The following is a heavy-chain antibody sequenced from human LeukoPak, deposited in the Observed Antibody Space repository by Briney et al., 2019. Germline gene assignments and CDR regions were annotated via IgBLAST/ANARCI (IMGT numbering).Heavy chain of an antibody. CDR3: ARGRSYDSSGYYYSDAFDI. CDR2: MNPNSGNT. CDR1: GYTFTSYG. D-gene: IGHD3-22*01. J-gene: IGHJ3*02. V-gene: IGHV1-8*03. Sequence: ASVNVSCKASGYTFTSYGISWVRQAPRQGLEWMGWMNPNSGNTGYAQKFQGRVTITRNTSISTAYMELSSLRSEETAVYYCARGRSYDSSGYYYSDAFDIWGQGTMVTVSS.